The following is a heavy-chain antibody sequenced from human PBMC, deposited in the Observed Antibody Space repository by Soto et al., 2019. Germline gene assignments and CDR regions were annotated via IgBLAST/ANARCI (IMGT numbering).Heavy chain of an antibody. CDR2: IHYSWTT. CDR3: ARPYESGGFYYGFDY. J-gene: IGHJ4*02. Sequence: QLQVQESGPGLVKPSETLSLTCTVSGVSIDSSRYYWGWIRQPPGKGLEWIGNIHYSWTTYYNPCLKSRVIISVHTSKNQFSLRLNSVTAADTAVYYCARPYESGGFYYGFDYWGQGTPVSVSS. V-gene: IGHV4-39*01. CDR1: GVSIDSSRYY. D-gene: IGHD3-22*01.